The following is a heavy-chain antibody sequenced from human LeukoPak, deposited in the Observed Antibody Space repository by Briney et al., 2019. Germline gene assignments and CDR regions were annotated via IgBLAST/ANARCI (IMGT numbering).Heavy chain of an antibody. J-gene: IGHJ4*02. CDR1: GFTFRNYG. D-gene: IGHD6-19*01. CDR3: ATSNPGIAVDDC. Sequence: GRSLRLSCAASGFTFRNYGMHWVRQAPGRGLEWVAVIWYDGSNKYYAESVKGRFTISRDNSKNMLYLEMNSLRAEDTAVYYCATSNPGIAVDDCWSQGTLVTVSP. V-gene: IGHV3-33*01. CDR2: IWYDGSNK.